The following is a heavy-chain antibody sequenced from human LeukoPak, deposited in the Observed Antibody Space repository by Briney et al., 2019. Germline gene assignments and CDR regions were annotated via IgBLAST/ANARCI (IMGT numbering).Heavy chain of an antibody. CDR2: MNPNSGNT. J-gene: IGHJ5*02. CDR1: GYTFTSYG. V-gene: IGHV1-8*02. CDR3: ARGDVVVTADWFDP. D-gene: IGHD2-21*02. Sequence: ASVKVSCKASGYTFTSYGINWVRQATGQGLEWMGWMNPNSGNTGYAQKFQGRGTMTRNTSISTAYMELSSLRSEDTAVYYCARGDVVVTADWFDPWGQGTLVTVSS.